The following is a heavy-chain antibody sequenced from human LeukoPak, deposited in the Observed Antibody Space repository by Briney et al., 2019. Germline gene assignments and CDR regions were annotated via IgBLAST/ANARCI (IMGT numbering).Heavy chain of an antibody. Sequence: GASVKVSCKASGYTFTSYGISWVRQAPGQGLEWMGWISAYNGNTNYAQKLQGRVTMTTDTSTSTAYMELRSLRSEDTAVYYCARFRYYDSSGSYAFDIWGQGTMVTVSS. CDR2: ISAYNGNT. V-gene: IGHV1-18*01. CDR1: GYTFTSYG. J-gene: IGHJ3*02. CDR3: ARFRYYDSSGSYAFDI. D-gene: IGHD3-22*01.